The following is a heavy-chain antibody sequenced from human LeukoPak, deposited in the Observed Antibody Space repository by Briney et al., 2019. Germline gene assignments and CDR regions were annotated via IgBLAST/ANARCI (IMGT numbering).Heavy chain of an antibody. CDR1: GFIFDDYA. Sequence: PGGSLRLSCAASGFIFDDYAMHWVRHAPGKGLEWVSGIYWNSGTIGYADSVKGRFTISRDNAKNSLYLQMNSLRAEDTALYYCVKELKQWLGAIDYWGQGTRVTVSS. V-gene: IGHV3-9*01. CDR2: IYWNSGTI. D-gene: IGHD6-19*01. J-gene: IGHJ4*02. CDR3: VKELKQWLGAIDY.